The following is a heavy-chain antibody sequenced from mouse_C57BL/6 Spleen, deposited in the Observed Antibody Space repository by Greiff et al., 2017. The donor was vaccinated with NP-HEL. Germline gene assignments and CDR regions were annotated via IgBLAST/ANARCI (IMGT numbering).Heavy chain of an antibody. Sequence: EVQLVESGGGLVKPGGSLKLSCAASGFTFSSYAMSWVRQTPEKRLEWVATISDGGSYTYYPDNVKGRFTISRDNAKNNLYLQMSHLKSEDTAMYYCARGLIYYGNPWFAYWGQGTLVTVSA. D-gene: IGHD2-1*01. J-gene: IGHJ3*01. CDR2: ISDGGSYT. CDR3: ARGLIYYGNPWFAY. V-gene: IGHV5-4*01. CDR1: GFTFSSYA.